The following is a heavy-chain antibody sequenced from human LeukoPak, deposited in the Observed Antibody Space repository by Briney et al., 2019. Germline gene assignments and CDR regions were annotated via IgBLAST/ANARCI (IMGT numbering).Heavy chain of an antibody. CDR1: GGSISTGDYY. CDR2: IYYSGST. CDR3: VRATYQVVSRWFDP. Sequence: SETLSLTCAVSGGSISTGDYYWSWIRQPPGRGLEWIGYIYYSGSTYYNPSLKSRVTLSVDTSKNQFSLNLSSVTAADTAVYYCVRATYQVVSRWFDPWGQGTLVTVSS. J-gene: IGHJ5*02. V-gene: IGHV4-30-4*01. D-gene: IGHD2-2*01.